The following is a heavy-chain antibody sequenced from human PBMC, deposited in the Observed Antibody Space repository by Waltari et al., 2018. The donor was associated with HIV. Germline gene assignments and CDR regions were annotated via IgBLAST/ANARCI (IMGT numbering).Heavy chain of an antibody. J-gene: IGHJ4*02. CDR1: GAPILRGVYS. CDR3: ARGPNSFLLREPYFDY. CDR2: IYFSGNT. D-gene: IGHD2-21*01. V-gene: IGHV4-61*02. Sequence: GPALVKPSKSLSLPSPFSGAPILRGVYSGCGNRQLPGKALEWIGRIYFSGNTNYNPSLKSRATISTDTSKNQISLKLTSVSAADTAVYYCARGPNSFLLREPYFDYWGQGILVTVSS.